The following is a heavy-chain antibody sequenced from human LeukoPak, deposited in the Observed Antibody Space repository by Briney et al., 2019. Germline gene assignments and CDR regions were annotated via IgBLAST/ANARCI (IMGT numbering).Heavy chain of an antibody. Sequence: GESLKISCKGSGYSFTSHWIGWVRQMPGKGLEWMGIIYPGDSDTRYSPSFQGQVTISADKSISTAYLQWSSLKASDTAMYYCARGKIGYCSSTSCQAWFDPWGQGTLVTVSS. CDR1: GYSFTSHW. CDR2: IYPGDSDT. CDR3: ARGKIGYCSSTSCQAWFDP. J-gene: IGHJ5*02. V-gene: IGHV5-51*01. D-gene: IGHD2-2*01.